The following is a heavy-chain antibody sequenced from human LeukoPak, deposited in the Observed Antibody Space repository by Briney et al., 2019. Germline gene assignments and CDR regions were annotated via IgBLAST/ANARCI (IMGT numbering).Heavy chain of an antibody. J-gene: IGHJ6*04. D-gene: IGHD2-15*01. CDR3: AKFYGSSWYAALDV. Sequence: GGSLRLSCAASGFSFNSYAMSWVRQAPGKGLECVSAITGGDYNTYFADFVKGRFAISRDNSKNTLYLQLNTLRAEETAVYYCAKFYGSSWYAALDVWGNGTTVIVSS. V-gene: IGHV3-23*01. CDR1: GFSFNSYA. CDR2: ITGGDYNT.